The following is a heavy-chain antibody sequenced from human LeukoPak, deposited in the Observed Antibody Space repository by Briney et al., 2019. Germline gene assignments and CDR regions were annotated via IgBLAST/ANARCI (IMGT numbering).Heavy chain of an antibody. D-gene: IGHD3-22*01. CDR2: IIPIFGTA. V-gene: IGHV1-69*05. CDR3: ATHYYDSSGYFDY. Sequence: SVKVSCKASGGTFSSYAISWVRQAPEQGLEWMGGIIPIFGTANYAQKFQGRVTITTDESTSTAYMELSSLRSEDTAVYYCATHYYDSSGYFDYWGQGTLVTVSS. CDR1: GGTFSSYA. J-gene: IGHJ4*02.